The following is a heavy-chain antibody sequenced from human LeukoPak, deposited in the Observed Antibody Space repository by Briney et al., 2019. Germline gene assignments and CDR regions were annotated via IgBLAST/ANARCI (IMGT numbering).Heavy chain of an antibody. CDR3: ARDDTMTTVTAADY. CDR1: GYTFTGNY. CDR2: INPNSGGT. D-gene: IGHD4-11*01. Sequence: ASVKVSCKASGYTFTGNYMHWVRQAPGQGLEWMGWINPNSGGTNYAQKFQGRVTMTRDTSISTAYMELSRLRSDDTAVYYCARDDTMTTVTAADYWGQGTLVTVSS. V-gene: IGHV1-2*02. J-gene: IGHJ4*02.